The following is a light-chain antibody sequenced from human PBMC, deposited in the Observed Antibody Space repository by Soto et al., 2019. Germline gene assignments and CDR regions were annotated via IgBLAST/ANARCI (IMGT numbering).Light chain of an antibody. Sequence: EIVLTQSPATLSLSPGERATLSCRASQSVSSYLAWYQQKPGQAPRLLIYDASNRATGIPARFSGSGSGTDFTLTISSREPEDFAVYYCQQRSNWADLTFGGGTKVEIK. CDR1: QSVSSY. CDR2: DAS. V-gene: IGKV3-11*01. J-gene: IGKJ4*01. CDR3: QQRSNWADLT.